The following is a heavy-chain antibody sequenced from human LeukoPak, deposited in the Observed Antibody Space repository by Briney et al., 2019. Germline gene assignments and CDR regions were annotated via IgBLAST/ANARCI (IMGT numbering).Heavy chain of an antibody. CDR2: IYTSGST. CDR3: ATSYCTGSTCYLGFDP. Sequence: SETLSLTCTVPGGSISSYYWSWIRQPPGKGLEWIGYIYTSGSTNYNPSLKSRVTISVDTSKNQFSLKLSSVTAADTAVYYCATSYCTGSTCYLGFDPWGQGTLVTVSS. D-gene: IGHD2-2*01. J-gene: IGHJ5*02. V-gene: IGHV4-4*09. CDR1: GGSISSYY.